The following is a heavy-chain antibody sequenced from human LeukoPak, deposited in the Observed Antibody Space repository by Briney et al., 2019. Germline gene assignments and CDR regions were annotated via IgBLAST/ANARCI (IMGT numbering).Heavy chain of an antibody. CDR1: GYNFSNYW. Sequence: GESLKISCKGSGYNFSNYWIGWVRQMPGKGLEWMAIIYPHDSDTRYSPSFQGQVTISADKSISTAYLQWSSLKASDSAMYYCARLGDCSSTSCRYYYHYYMDVWGKGTTVTVSS. CDR2: IYPHDSDT. CDR3: ARLGDCSSTSCRYYYHYYMDV. D-gene: IGHD2-2*01. J-gene: IGHJ6*03. V-gene: IGHV5-51*01.